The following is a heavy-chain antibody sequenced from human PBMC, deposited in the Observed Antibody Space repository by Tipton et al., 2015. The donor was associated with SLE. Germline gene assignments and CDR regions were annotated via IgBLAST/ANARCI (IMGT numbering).Heavy chain of an antibody. Sequence: SLRLSCAASGFTFSRFWMTWVRQAPGKGREWVANIKKDASEENYVDSVKGRFTISRANDNNLVYLQMNSLRAEDTAVYYCASIMTTKIRSDVWGQGTTVTVSS. J-gene: IGHJ6*02. CDR2: IKKDASEE. D-gene: IGHD3-16*01. CDR3: ASIMTTKIRSDV. V-gene: IGHV3-7*01. CDR1: GFTFSRFW.